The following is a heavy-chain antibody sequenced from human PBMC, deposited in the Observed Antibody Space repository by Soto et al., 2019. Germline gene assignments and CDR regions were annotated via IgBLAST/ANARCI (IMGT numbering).Heavy chain of an antibody. CDR2: IYYSGST. Sequence: SETLSLTCTVSGGSISSYYWSWIRQPPGKGLEWIGYIYYSGSTNYNPSLKSRVTISVDTSKNQFSLKLSSVTAADTAVYYCARRYGSFFNYWAQGPLVPV. V-gene: IGHV4-59*08. CDR3: ARRYGSFFNY. D-gene: IGHD5-18*01. J-gene: IGHJ4*02. CDR1: GGSISSYY.